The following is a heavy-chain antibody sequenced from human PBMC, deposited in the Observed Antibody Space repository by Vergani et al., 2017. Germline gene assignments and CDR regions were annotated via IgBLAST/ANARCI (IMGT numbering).Heavy chain of an antibody. Sequence: QVQLQESGPGLVKPSQTLSLTCTVSGTSMSSVGYYWTWIRQSAGKRLEWIGDILGSGSTYYNPSLKSRVTTSVDASKNQFSLKFTSVTAADTAVYRCVCRATSPPRCFDCWGQGTLVIVSS. D-gene: IGHD2-2*01. J-gene: IGHJ4*02. CDR3: VCRATSPPRCFDC. CDR2: ILGSGST. CDR1: GTSMSSVGYY. V-gene: IGHV4-61*02.